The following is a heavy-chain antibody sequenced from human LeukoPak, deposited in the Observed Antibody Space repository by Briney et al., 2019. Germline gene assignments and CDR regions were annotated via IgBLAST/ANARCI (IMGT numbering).Heavy chain of an antibody. CDR1: GYTITGYY. CDR3: GRDRHWNQGNFDY. Sequence: GASVKVSCKAFGYTITGYYIHWVRQAPGQGREWMGWTNPNNGGTNSAQKFQGRVTMTRDTSIGTAYMELNRLTYDDTAVYYCGRDRHWNQGNFDYWGQGTLVTVSS. V-gene: IGHV1-2*02. D-gene: IGHD1-1*01. CDR2: TNPNNGGT. J-gene: IGHJ4*02.